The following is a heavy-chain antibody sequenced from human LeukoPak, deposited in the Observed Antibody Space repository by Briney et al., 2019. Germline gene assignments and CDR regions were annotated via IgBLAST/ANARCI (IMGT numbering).Heavy chain of an antibody. V-gene: IGHV3-74*01. CDR3: ARGGLSTGDAFDI. Sequence: GGSLRLSCAASGFTFSTYWMHWVRQAPGKGLVWVSRINSDGSSASSADSVKGRFTISRDNAENTLYLQMNSLRAEDTAVYYCARGGLSTGDAFDIWGQGTMVTVSS. D-gene: IGHD2-8*02. J-gene: IGHJ3*02. CDR2: INSDGSSA. CDR1: GFTFSTYW.